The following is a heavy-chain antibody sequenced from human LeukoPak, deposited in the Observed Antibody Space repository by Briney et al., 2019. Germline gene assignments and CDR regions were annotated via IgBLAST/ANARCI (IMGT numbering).Heavy chain of an antibody. CDR1: GGSFSGYY. V-gene: IGHV4-34*01. Sequence: SETLSLTCAVYGGSFSGYYWSWIRQPPGKGLEWIGEINHSGSTNYNPSLKSRVTISVDMSKNQFSLKLSSVTAADTAVYYCARASWGDCRSTSCSPDYWGQGTLVTVSS. CDR3: ARASWGDCRSTSCSPDY. D-gene: IGHD2-2*01. J-gene: IGHJ4*02. CDR2: INHSGST.